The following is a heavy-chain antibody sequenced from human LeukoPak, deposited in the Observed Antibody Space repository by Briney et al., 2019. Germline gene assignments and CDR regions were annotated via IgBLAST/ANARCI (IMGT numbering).Heavy chain of an antibody. J-gene: IGHJ4*02. CDR3: ARGIGGYYYGSEAPYYFDY. V-gene: IGHV4-39*07. CDR2: IYHSGST. CDR1: GGSISSSSYY. Sequence: PSETLSLTCTVSGGSISSSSYYWGWIRQPPGKGLEWIGSIYHSGSTYYNPSLKSRVTISVDTSKNQFSLKLSSVTAADTAVYYCARGIGGYYYGSEAPYYFDYWGQGTLVTVSS. D-gene: IGHD3-10*01.